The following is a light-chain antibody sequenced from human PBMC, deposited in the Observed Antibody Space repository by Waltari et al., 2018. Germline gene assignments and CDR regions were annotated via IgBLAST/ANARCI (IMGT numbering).Light chain of an antibody. CDR2: GAS. J-gene: IGKJ4*01. CDR1: QSVSSS. CDR3: QQYKNWPPL. Sequence: EILMTQSPATLSVSPGERATLSCRASQSVSSSLAWYQQKPGQATRLRIYGASTRATAIPARFSDSGSGTEFTLSISRLQSEDCAVYYCQQYKNWPPLFCGGTKVEIK. V-gene: IGKV3-15*01.